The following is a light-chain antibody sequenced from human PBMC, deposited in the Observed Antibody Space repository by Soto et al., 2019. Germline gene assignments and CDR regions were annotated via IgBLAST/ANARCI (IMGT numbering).Light chain of an antibody. V-gene: IGKV1-5*01. CDR1: QSVNNW. CDR3: QQYNSYWP. CDR2: DAS. J-gene: IGKJ1*01. Sequence: DIQMTQYPSTLSASVGERVTISCRASQSVNNWLAWYQRKPGKAPKLLIHDASTLESGIPSRFSGSGSGTEFPLTISRLQPDDFATYYCQQYNSYWPFGQGNKVEIK.